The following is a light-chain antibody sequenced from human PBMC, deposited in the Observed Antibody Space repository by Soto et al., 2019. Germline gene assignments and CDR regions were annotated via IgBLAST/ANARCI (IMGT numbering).Light chain of an antibody. CDR1: SSDGGGYNY. CDR3: SSYAGSNNFGYV. Sequence: QSVLTQPPSASGSPGQSVTISCTGTSSDGGGYNYVSWYQQHPGKAPKLMIYEVSKRPSGVPDRFSGSKSGNTASLTVSGLQAEDEADYYCSSYAGSNNFGYVFGTGTKVTVL. V-gene: IGLV2-8*01. J-gene: IGLJ1*01. CDR2: EVS.